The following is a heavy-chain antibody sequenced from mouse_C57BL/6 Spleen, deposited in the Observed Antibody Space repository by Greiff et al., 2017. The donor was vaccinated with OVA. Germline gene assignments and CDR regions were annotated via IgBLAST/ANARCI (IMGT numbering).Heavy chain of an antibody. V-gene: IGHV1-69*01. CDR3: ARAYYGSSYSYYFDY. D-gene: IGHD1-1*01. J-gene: IGHJ2*01. Sequence: QVQLQQPGAELVMPGASVKLSCKASGYTFTSYWMHWVKQRPGQGLEWIGEIDPSDSYTNYNQKFKGKSTLTVDKSSSTAYMQLSSLTSEDSAVYYCARAYYGSSYSYYFDYWGQGTTLTVSS. CDR2: IDPSDSYT. CDR1: GYTFTSYW.